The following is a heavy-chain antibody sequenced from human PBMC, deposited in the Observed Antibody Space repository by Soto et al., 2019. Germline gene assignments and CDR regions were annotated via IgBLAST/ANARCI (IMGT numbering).Heavy chain of an antibody. D-gene: IGHD4-4*01. CDR2: IRSKAYGGTR. V-gene: IGHV3-49*04. J-gene: IGHJ6*02. CDR3: TRDFYRPLLRSSSSYGMPV. Sequence: PGGSLRLSCTASGFTLGEYAMSCVRQAPGKGLEWVGFIRSKAYGGTREYAASVKGRSTISTDDSKSIAYLQMNSLKTEDTAVYYCTRDFYRPLLRSSSSYGMPVWGQAPTATSSS. CDR1: GFTLGEYA.